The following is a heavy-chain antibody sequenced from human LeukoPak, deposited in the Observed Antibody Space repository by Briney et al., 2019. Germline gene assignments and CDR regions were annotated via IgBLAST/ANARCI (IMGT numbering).Heavy chain of an antibody. V-gene: IGHV1-18*01. D-gene: IGHD7-27*01. J-gene: IGHJ3*02. CDR2: ISTYNGNT. Sequence: ASVKVSCKTSTSTLNFDFSWVRQAPGQGLEWMGRISTYNGNTNYAQKFQGRVTMTTDTSTGTVYMELKSLRSDDTAAYYCARQTGDDALDIWGQGTMNTVYS. CDR1: TSTLNFD. CDR3: ARQTGDDALDI.